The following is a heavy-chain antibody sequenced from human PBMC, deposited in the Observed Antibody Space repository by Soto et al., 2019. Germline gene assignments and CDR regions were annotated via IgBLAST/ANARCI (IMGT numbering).Heavy chain of an antibody. V-gene: IGHV5-51*01. CDR1: GYSFTNYW. Sequence: GESLKISCQGSGYSFTNYWVGWARQIPGRGLEWMGIIHPGDSDTRYSPFFQGQVTISADKSISTAYLQWSSLKASDTAMYYCARTHYDILTGYYVAPYGMDVWGQGTTVTVSS. J-gene: IGHJ6*02. CDR3: ARTHYDILTGYYVAPYGMDV. D-gene: IGHD3-9*01. CDR2: IHPGDSDT.